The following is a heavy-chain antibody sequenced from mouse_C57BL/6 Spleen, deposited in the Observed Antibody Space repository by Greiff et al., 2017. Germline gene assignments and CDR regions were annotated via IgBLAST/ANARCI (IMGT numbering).Heavy chain of an antibody. CDR1: GYTFTDYY. V-gene: IGHV1-26*01. Sequence: VQLQQSGPELVKPGASVKISCKASGYTFTDYYMNWVKQSHGKSLEWIGDINPNNGGTSYNQKFKGKATLTVDKSSSTAYMELRSLTSEDSAVYYCASSKLGFAYWGHGTLVTVAA. CDR3: ASSKLGFAY. CDR2: INPNNGGT. D-gene: IGHD2-12*01. J-gene: IGHJ3*01.